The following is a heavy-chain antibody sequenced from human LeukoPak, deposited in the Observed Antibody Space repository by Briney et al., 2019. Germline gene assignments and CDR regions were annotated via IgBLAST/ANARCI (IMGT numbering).Heavy chain of an antibody. CDR2: IIPLFGTT. CDR3: ATEDAAALYFQH. D-gene: IGHD6-25*01. Sequence: ASVKVSCKASGGTFSNYPISWVRQAPGQGLEWMGRIIPLFGTTTYAQNFQGRVTITADKSTRTAYMELSSLSSEDTAMYYCATEDAAALYFQHWGQGTLVTVSS. CDR1: GGTFSNYP. V-gene: IGHV1-69*06. J-gene: IGHJ1*01.